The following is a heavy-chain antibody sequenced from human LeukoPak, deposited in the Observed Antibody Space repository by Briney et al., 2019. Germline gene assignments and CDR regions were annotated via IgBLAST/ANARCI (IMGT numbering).Heavy chain of an antibody. CDR2: ISASGDRT. Sequence: GGSLRLPCAASGFTFSNYAMTWVRQAPGKGLEWVSSISASGDRTYYTESVKGRFTVSRDNSKNTQSLQMNSLRAEDTAAYYCAKDDDWGRYKHWGQGTLVTVSS. CDR3: AKDDDWGRYKH. V-gene: IGHV3-23*01. J-gene: IGHJ1*01. CDR1: GFTFSNYA. D-gene: IGHD3-16*01.